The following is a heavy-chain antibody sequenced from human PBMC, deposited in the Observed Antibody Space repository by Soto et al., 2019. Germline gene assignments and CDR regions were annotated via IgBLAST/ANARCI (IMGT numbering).Heavy chain of an antibody. V-gene: IGHV3-64D*08. CDR1: GFTFSSYA. Sequence: GGSLRLSCSASGFTFSSYAMHWVRQAPGKGLEYVSAISSNGGSTYYADSVKGRFTISRDNSKNTLYLQMSSLRAEDTAVYYCVKGGTYSSSCPDYWGQGTLVTVSS. J-gene: IGHJ4*02. D-gene: IGHD6-13*01. CDR2: ISSNGGST. CDR3: VKGGTYSSSCPDY.